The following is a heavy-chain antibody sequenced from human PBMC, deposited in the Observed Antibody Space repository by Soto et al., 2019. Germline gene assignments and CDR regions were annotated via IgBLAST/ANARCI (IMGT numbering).Heavy chain of an antibody. CDR1: GYSFTSYW. J-gene: IGHJ5*02. D-gene: IGHD4-17*01. V-gene: IGHV5-51*01. Sequence: GESLKISCKGSGYSFTSYWIGWVRQMPGKGLEWMGIIYPGDSDTRYSPSFQGQVTISADKSISTAYLQWSSLKASDTAMYYCARQVGPYGDYAYWFDPWGQGTLVTVSS. CDR3: ARQVGPYGDYAYWFDP. CDR2: IYPGDSDT.